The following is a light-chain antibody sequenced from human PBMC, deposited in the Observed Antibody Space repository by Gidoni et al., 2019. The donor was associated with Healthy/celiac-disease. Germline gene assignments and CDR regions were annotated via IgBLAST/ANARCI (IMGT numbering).Light chain of an antibody. CDR1: QSVSSSY. V-gene: IGKV3-20*01. Sequence: DIVLTQSPGTLSLSPGERATLSCRASQSVSSSYLAWYQQKPGQAPRLLIYGASSRATGIPDRFSVSGSGTDFTLTISRLEPEDFAVYYCQQYGSSPFTFGPGTKVDIK. CDR2: GAS. J-gene: IGKJ3*01. CDR3: QQYGSSPFT.